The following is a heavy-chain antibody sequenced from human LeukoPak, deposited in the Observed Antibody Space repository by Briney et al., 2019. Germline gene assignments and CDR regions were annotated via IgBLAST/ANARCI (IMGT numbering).Heavy chain of an antibody. CDR2: ISSSSSYI. D-gene: IGHD6-19*01. CDR1: GFTFSSYS. CDR3: VLAVAARYYYYMDV. Sequence: GGSLRLSCAASGFTFSSYSMNWVRQAPGKGLEWVSSISSSSSYIYYADSVKGRFTISRDNAKNSLYLQMNSLRAEDTAVYYCVLAVAARYYYYMDVWGKGTTVTVSS. J-gene: IGHJ6*03. V-gene: IGHV3-21*01.